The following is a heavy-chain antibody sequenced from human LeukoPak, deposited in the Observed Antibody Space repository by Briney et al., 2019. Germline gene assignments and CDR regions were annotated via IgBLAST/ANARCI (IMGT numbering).Heavy chain of an antibody. Sequence: GGSLRLSCAASGFTFSSYAMSWVRQAPGKGLEWVSSISESGGSTYYADSVKGRFTISRDNSKNTLYLQMNSLRAEDTAVYYCAKDSRAAAGRGKLYYFDYWGQGTLVTVSS. J-gene: IGHJ4*02. D-gene: IGHD6-13*01. CDR1: GFTFSSYA. CDR2: ISESGGST. V-gene: IGHV3-23*01. CDR3: AKDSRAAAGRGKLYYFDY.